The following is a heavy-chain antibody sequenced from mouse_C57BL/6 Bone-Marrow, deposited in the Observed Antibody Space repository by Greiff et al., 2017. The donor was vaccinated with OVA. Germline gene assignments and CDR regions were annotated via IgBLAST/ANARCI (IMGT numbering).Heavy chain of an antibody. CDR2: INPYNGDT. V-gene: IGHV1-20*01. CDR3: ARSDSSGYDYYAMDY. D-gene: IGHD3-2*02. J-gene: IGHJ4*01. CDR1: GYSFTGYF. Sequence: EVKLQESGPELVKPGDSVKISCKASGYSFTGYFMNWVMQSHGKSLEWIGRINPYNGDTFYNQKFKGKATLTVDKSSSTAHMELRSLTSEDSAVYYCARSDSSGYDYYAMDYWGQGTSVTVSS.